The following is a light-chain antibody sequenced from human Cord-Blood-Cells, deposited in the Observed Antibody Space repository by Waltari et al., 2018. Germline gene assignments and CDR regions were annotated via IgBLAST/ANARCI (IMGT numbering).Light chain of an antibody. Sequence: QSVLTQPPSVSGDPGQRVTISCTGSSSNIGAGYDVHWYQQLPGTAPNLLIYGNSNRPSGVPDRFSGSKSGTSASLAITGLQAEDEADYYCQSYDSSLSGWVFGGGTKLTVL. CDR2: GNS. V-gene: IGLV1-40*01. J-gene: IGLJ3*02. CDR3: QSYDSSLSGWV. CDR1: SSNIGAGYD.